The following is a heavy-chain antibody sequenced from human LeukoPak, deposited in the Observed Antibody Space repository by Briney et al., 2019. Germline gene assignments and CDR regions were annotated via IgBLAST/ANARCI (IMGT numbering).Heavy chain of an antibody. V-gene: IGHV3-66*01. Sequence: GESLRLSCAASEFSVGSNYMTWVRQAPGKGLEWVSLIYSGGSTYYADSVKGRFTISRDNSKNTLYLQMNSLRAEDTAVYYCARDQGGATSYWGQGTLVTVSS. CDR3: ARDQGGATSY. J-gene: IGHJ4*02. D-gene: IGHD1-26*01. CDR2: IYSGGST. CDR1: EFSVGSNY.